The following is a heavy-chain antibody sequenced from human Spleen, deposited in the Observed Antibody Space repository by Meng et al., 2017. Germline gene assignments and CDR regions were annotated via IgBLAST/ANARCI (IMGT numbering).Heavy chain of an antibody. D-gene: IGHD6-19*01. CDR3: VRSSGWVRTGFDP. CDR2: IGHSGTT. Sequence: QVQLQESGPGLVKPSEALPLTCSVSGGSISTSGYYWGWIRQPPGKGLEWIGSIGHSGTTYYTPSLRRRVTVSIDTSKNQFSLEVTSVTAADTAVYYCVRSSGWVRTGFDPWGQGTLVTVSS. J-gene: IGHJ5*02. CDR1: GGSISTSGYY. V-gene: IGHV4-39*01.